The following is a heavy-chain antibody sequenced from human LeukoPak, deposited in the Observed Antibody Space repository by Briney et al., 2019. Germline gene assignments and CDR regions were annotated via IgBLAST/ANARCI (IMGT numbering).Heavy chain of an antibody. CDR2: IYTSGST. D-gene: IGHD3-3*01. J-gene: IGHJ6*03. CDR1: GGSISSCY. CDR3: ARDLEHYDPYYMDV. V-gene: IGHV4-4*07. Sequence: SETLSLTCTVSGGSISSCYWSWIRQPAGKGLEWIGRIYTSGSTNYNPSLKSRVTMSVDTSKNQFSLKLSSVTAADTAVYYCARDLEHYDPYYMDVWGKGTTVTVSS.